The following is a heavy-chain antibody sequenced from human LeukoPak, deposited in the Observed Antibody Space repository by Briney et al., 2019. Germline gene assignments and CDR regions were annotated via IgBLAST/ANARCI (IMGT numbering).Heavy chain of an antibody. CDR1: GYTFTGYY. CDR3: ARILSYYYYYYMDV. J-gene: IGHJ6*03. V-gene: IGHV1-2*02. Sequence: ASVKVSCKASGYTFTGYYMHWVRQAPGQGLEWMGWINPNSGGTNYAQKFQGRVTMTRDTSISTAYMELSRLRSDDTAVYYCARILSYYYYYYMDVWGKGTTVTVSS. D-gene: IGHD2-15*01. CDR2: INPNSGGT.